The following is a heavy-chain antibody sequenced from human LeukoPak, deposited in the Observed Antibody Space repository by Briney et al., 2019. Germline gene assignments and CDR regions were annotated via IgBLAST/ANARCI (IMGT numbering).Heavy chain of an antibody. V-gene: IGHV4-34*01. CDR2: INHSGST. CDR3: ARRRRGYSYGFDY. D-gene: IGHD5-18*01. Sequence: NPSETLSLTCAVYGGSFSGYYWSWIRQPPGKGLEWIGEINHSGSTNYNPSLKSRVTISVDTSKNQFSLKLSSVTAADTAVYYCARRRRGYSYGFDYWGQGTLVTVSS. CDR1: GGSFSGYY. J-gene: IGHJ4*02.